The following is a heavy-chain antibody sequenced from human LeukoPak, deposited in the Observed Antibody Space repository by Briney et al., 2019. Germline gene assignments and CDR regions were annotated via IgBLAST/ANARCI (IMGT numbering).Heavy chain of an antibody. CDR3: ASTRRAAVAGRFAC. V-gene: IGHV4-4*09. CDR2: IYHSGNT. CDR1: AASMSSNY. Sequence: SETLSLTCTGSAASMSSNYWSWLRQAPGKGLEWIGYIYHSGNTNYSPSLESRVTMSVDESKNQFSLRVHFVSAADTAVYYCASTRRAAVAGRFACWGQGTLVTVSS. D-gene: IGHD6-19*01. J-gene: IGHJ4*02.